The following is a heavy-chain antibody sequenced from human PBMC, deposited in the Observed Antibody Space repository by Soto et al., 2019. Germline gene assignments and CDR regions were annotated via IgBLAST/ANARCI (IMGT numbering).Heavy chain of an antibody. J-gene: IGHJ6*02. CDR2: IYWDDDK. CDR1: GFSLTTSGVG. V-gene: IGHV2-5*02. Sequence: QITLKESGPPLVKPTQTLTLTCTFSGFSLTTSGVGVGWIRQPPGKALEWLALIYWDDDKRYRPSLKSRLTITKDTSKNQVVLRMTDMDPVDTGTYYCARDSYGSGYGMDVWGQGTTVTVSS. CDR3: ARDSYGSGYGMDV. D-gene: IGHD3-10*01.